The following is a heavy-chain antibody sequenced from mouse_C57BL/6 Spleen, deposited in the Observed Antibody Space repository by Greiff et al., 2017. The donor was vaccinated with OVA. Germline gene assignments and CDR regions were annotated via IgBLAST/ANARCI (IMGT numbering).Heavy chain of an antibody. Sequence: QVQLQQPGAELVMPGASVKLSCKASGYTFTSYWMHWVKQRPGQGLEWIGEIDPSDSYTNYNQKFKGKSTLTVDKSSSTAYMQLSSLTSEDSAVYYCARSKVNYAMDYWGQGTSVTVSS. CDR1: GYTFTSYW. V-gene: IGHV1-69*01. J-gene: IGHJ4*01. D-gene: IGHD2-1*01. CDR2: IDPSDSYT. CDR3: ARSKVNYAMDY.